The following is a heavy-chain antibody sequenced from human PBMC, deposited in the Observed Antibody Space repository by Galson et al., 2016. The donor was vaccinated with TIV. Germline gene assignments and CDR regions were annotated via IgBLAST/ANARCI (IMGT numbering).Heavy chain of an antibody. D-gene: IGHD3-10*01. Sequence: SVKVSCKASGGIFSNFVISWVRQAPGQGLEWMGSINPIFGTANYAQKFQGRVTITADTSTSTFYMDLGRLRSEETAIYYCARGRGYSFGSGSSYFDYWGQGSLVTVSS. V-gene: IGHV1-69*06. CDR1: GGIFSNFV. J-gene: IGHJ4*02. CDR2: INPIFGTA. CDR3: ARGRGYSFGSGSSYFDY.